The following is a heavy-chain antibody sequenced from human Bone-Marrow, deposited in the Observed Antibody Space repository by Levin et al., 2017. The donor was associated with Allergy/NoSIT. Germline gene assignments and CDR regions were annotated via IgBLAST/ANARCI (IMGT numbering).Heavy chain of an antibody. J-gene: IGHJ4*02. CDR3: AHSDLVMYYDMLTAYLDY. CDR1: GFSLSTSGVG. CDR2: IYWDDDK. Sequence: SGPTLVKPTQTLTLTCTFSGFSLSTSGVGVGWIRQPPGKALEWLALIYWDDDKRYSPSLKSRLTITKDTSKNQVVLTMTNMDPVDTATYYCAHSDLVMYYDMLTAYLDYWGQGTLVTVSS. V-gene: IGHV2-5*02. D-gene: IGHD3-9*01.